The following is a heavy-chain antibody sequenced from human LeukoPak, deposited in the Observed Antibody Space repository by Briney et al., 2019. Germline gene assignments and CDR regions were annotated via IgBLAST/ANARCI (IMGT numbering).Heavy chain of an antibody. D-gene: IGHD2-2*01. CDR1: GGSISSGGYG. V-gene: IGHV4-30-2*01. J-gene: IGHJ6*04. Sequence: ASETLSLTCAVAGGSISSGGYGWGWIRQPAGRGLEWIVDMDDSGSTYYNPCVKSRVTISVHRSKNQFSLKLSFVTAAHTAEYYCVRGGAVPAANPLHYYYYGMDVWGKGTTVTVSS. CDR2: MDDSGST. CDR3: VRGGAVPAANPLHYYYYGMDV.